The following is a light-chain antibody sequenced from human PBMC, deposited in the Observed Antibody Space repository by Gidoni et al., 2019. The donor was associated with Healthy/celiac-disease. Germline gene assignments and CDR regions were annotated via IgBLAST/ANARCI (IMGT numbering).Light chain of an antibody. J-gene: IGKJ2*01. CDR1: QRVSSSY. V-gene: IGKV3-20*01. Sequence: EIVLTQSPGTLSLSPGERATLSCRASQRVSSSYLAWYQQKPGQAPRLLIHGASSRATGIPDRFSGSGSGTDCTLTISRLEPEDFAVYYCQQYGSSPPRYTFXQXTKLEIK. CDR2: GAS. CDR3: QQYGSSPPRYT.